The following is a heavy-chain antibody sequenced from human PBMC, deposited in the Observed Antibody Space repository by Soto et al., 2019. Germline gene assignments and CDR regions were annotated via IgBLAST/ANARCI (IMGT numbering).Heavy chain of an antibody. V-gene: IGHV3-11*01. Sequence: QVQLVESGGGLVKPGGSLRLSCAASGFTFSDYSMSWFRQAPGKGLEWISYISTTSNTIYYADSVKGRFTISRDNAENSLYLQMNSLRAEDTAIYYCARRSYFDYWRQGTLVTVSS. CDR1: GFTFSDYS. D-gene: IGHD3-10*01. CDR2: ISTTSNTI. J-gene: IGHJ4*02. CDR3: ARRSYFDY.